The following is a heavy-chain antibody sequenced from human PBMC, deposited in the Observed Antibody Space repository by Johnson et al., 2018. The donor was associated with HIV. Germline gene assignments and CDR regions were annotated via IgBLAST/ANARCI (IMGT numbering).Heavy chain of an antibody. CDR2: ISYDGSNK. CDR3: AKVYCGGDCSFGGAAFNI. Sequence: QVQLVESGGGVVQPGRSLRLSCAASGFTFSSYAMHWVRQAPGKGLEWVAVISYDGSNKYYGDSVKGRFTLSRDNSKNTLYLQMNSLRAEDTAVYYCAKVYCGGDCSFGGAAFNIWGQGTVITVSS. V-gene: IGHV3-30*04. CDR1: GFTFSSYA. J-gene: IGHJ3*02. D-gene: IGHD2-21*02.